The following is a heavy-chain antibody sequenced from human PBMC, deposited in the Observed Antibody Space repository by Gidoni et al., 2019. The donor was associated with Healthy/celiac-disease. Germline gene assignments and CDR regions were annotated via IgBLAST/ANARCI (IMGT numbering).Heavy chain of an antibody. V-gene: IGHV3-9*01. CDR3: AKDISRLGAAAGIPGNY. Sequence: EVQLVESGGGLVQPGRSLRLSCAASGFTFDDYAMHWVRQAPGKGLEWVSGISCNSGSVGYADSVKGRFTISRDNAKNSLYLQMNSLRAEDTALYYCAKDISRLGAAAGIPGNYWGQGTLVTVSS. J-gene: IGHJ4*02. D-gene: IGHD6-13*01. CDR2: ISCNSGSV. CDR1: GFTFDDYA.